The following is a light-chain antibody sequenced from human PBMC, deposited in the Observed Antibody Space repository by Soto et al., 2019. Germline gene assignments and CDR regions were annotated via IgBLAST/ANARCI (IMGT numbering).Light chain of an antibody. CDR3: QQYDNVPYT. V-gene: IGKV1-33*01. CDR2: DAS. J-gene: IGKJ2*01. CDR1: QDISNY. Sequence: DIQMAQSPSSLSASVGDRVTITCQASQDISNYLNWYQQKPGKAPKLLIYDASNLETGVPSRFSGRGSGTDGRDFTFSISSLQPEDIATYYCQQYDNVPYTFGQGTKLEIK.